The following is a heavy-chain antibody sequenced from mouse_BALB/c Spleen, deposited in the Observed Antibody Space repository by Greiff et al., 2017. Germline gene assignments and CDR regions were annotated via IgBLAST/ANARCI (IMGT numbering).Heavy chain of an antibody. V-gene: IGHV1-14*01. CDR2: INPYNDGT. J-gene: IGHJ3*01. D-gene: IGHD2-12*01. Sequence: EVQLQQSGPELVKPGASVKMSCKASGYTFTSYVMHWVKQKPGQGLEWIGYINPYNDGTKYNEKFKGKATLTSDKSSSTAYMELSSLTSEDSAVYYCAKEANDAWFAYWGQGTLVTVSA. CDR1: GYTFTSYV. CDR3: AKEANDAWFAY.